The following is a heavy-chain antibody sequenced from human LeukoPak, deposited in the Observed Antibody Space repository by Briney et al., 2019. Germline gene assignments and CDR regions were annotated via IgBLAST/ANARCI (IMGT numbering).Heavy chain of an antibody. CDR3: ARGVVGYFGSGSFQH. D-gene: IGHD3-22*01. CDR2: ISSSSSYI. Sequence: GGSLRLSCAASGFTFSSYSMNWVRQAPGKGLEWVSSISSSSSYIYYADSVKGRFTISRDNAKNSLYLQMNSLRAEDTAVYYCARGVVGYFGSGSFQHWGQGTLVTVSS. J-gene: IGHJ1*01. V-gene: IGHV3-21*01. CDR1: GFTFSSYS.